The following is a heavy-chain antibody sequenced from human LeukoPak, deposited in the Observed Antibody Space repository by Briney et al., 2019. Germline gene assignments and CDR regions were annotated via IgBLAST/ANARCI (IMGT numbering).Heavy chain of an antibody. V-gene: IGHV3-30-3*01. CDR1: GFTFSSYA. CDR3: ARDFRDYGDCYFDY. J-gene: IGHJ4*02. D-gene: IGHD4-17*01. Sequence: GRSLRLSCAASGFTFSSYAMHWVRQAPGKGLEWVAVISYDGSNKYYADSVKGRFTISRDNSKNTPYLQMNSLRAEDTAVYYCARDFRDYGDCYFDYWGQGTLVTVSS. CDR2: ISYDGSNK.